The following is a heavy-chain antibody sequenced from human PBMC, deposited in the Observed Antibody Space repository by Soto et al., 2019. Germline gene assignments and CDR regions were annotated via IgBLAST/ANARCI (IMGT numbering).Heavy chain of an antibody. CDR2: MNPNSGNT. Sequence: QVQLVQSGAEVKKPGASVKVSCKASGDTFTNYDIKWVRQAPGQGLEWMGWMNPNSGNTCYAQKFQGRVTMTRNTSISTAYMELSSLRCEDTAVYYCARGRNGMDVWGQGTTVTVSS. CDR1: GDTFTNYD. J-gene: IGHJ6*02. CDR3: ARGRNGMDV. V-gene: IGHV1-8*01.